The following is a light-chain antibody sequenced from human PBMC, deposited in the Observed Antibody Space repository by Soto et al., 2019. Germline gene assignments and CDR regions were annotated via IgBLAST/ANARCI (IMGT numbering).Light chain of an antibody. Sequence: DIVMTQSPLSLPVTPGEPASISCRSSQSLLHSNGYNYFDWYLQKPGQSPQLLIYLGSNRASGVPDRFSGSGSGTDFTLRISRVEAEDVGVYYCMQAVQIPRTFGQGTKVEIK. CDR3: MQAVQIPRT. V-gene: IGKV2-28*01. CDR2: LGS. CDR1: QSLLHSNGYNY. J-gene: IGKJ1*01.